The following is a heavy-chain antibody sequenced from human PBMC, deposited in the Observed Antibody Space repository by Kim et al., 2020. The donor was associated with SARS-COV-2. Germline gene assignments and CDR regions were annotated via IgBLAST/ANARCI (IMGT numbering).Heavy chain of an antibody. Sequence: GGSLRLSCAASGFTFSSYAMHWVRQAPGKGLEWVAVISYDGSNKYYADSVKGRFTISRDNSKNTLYLQMNSLRAEDTAVYYCARVIAAAGNYYYGMDVWG. V-gene: IGHV3-30*04. CDR1: GFTFSSYA. CDR3: ARVIAAAGNYYYGMDV. CDR2: ISYDGSNK. D-gene: IGHD6-13*01. J-gene: IGHJ6*01.